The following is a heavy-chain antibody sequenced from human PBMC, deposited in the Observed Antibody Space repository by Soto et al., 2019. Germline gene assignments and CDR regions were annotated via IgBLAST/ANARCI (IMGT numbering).Heavy chain of an antibody. D-gene: IGHD5-12*01. Sequence: GASVKVSCKASGYTFTSYAMHWVRQAPGQRLEWMGWINAGNGNTKYSQKFQGRVTITRDTSASTAYMELSRLRPEDTAVYYCARSIVAAIPAHYYYYYGKDVWDQGTTVTACS. CDR2: INAGNGNT. CDR3: ARSIVAAIPAHYYYYYGKDV. J-gene: IGHJ6*02. V-gene: IGHV1-3*01. CDR1: GYTFTSYA.